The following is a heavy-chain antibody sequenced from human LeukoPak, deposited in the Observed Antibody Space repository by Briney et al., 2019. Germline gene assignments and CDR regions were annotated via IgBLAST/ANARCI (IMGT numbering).Heavy chain of an antibody. J-gene: IGHJ4*02. CDR2: ISGSGGST. V-gene: IGHV3-23*01. CDR1: GFTFSSYD. D-gene: IGHD1-26*01. CDR3: AKDFKPDGEWDIDY. Sequence: GGSLRLSCAASGFTFSSYDMTWVRQAPGKGLEWVSAISGSGGSTYYAGSVKGRFTISRDNSKNTLYLQMNSLRAEDTAVYYCAKDFKPDGEWDIDYWGQGILVTVSS.